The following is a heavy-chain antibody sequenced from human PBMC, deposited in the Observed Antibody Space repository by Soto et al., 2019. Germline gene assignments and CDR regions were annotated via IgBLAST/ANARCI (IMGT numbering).Heavy chain of an antibody. J-gene: IGHJ4*02. CDR3: ARAPVGYSGYLGRYYFDY. CDR1: GYTFTSYY. Sequence: GASVKVSCKASGYTFTSYYMHWVRQAPGQGLEWMGIVNPSGGSTSYAQKFQGRVTMTRDTSTSTVYMELSSLRSEDTAVYYCARAPVGYSGYLGRYYFDYWGQGTLVTVSS. V-gene: IGHV1-46*01. CDR2: VNPSGGST. D-gene: IGHD5-12*01.